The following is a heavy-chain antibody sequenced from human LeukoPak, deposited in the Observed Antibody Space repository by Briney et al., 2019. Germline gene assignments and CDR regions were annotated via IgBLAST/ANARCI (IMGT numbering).Heavy chain of an antibody. CDR1: GGSISSGGYS. D-gene: IGHD6-19*01. CDR3: AGRRSGWYDY. V-gene: IGHV4-30-2*01. Sequence: SQTLSLTCAVSGGSISSGGYSWSWIRQPPGKGLEWIGYIYHSGSTYYNPSLKSRVTISVDTSKNQFSLKLSSVTAADTAVYYCAGRRSGWYDYWGQGTLVTVSS. J-gene: IGHJ5*01. CDR2: IYHSGST.